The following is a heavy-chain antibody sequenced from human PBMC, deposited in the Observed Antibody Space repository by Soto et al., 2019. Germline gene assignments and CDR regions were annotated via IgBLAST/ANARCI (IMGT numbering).Heavy chain of an antibody. Sequence: EVQLVESGGGLVQPGGSLRLSCAASGFNVNNNYMTWVRQAPGKGLEWVSLIFGDGTTYYADSVKNRFTISRDPSNTTLFLQLDTLRAADTSVYYCARASSSPEYSHAPSVSLYFELWGRGTLLTVST. V-gene: IGHV3-66*01. CDR1: GFNVNNNY. CDR3: ARASSSPEYSHAPSVSLYFEL. D-gene: IGHD2-21*01. CDR2: IFGDGTT. J-gene: IGHJ2*01.